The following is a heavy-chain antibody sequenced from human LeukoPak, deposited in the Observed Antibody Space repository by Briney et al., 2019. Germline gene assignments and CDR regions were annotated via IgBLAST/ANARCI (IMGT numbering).Heavy chain of an antibody. CDR2: INTNTGNP. Sequence: ASVKVSCKASGYTFTSYGISWVRQAPGQGLEWMGWINTNTGNPTYAQGFTGRFVFSLDTSVSTAYLQISSLKAEDTAVYYCARTVYSSGIDYWGQGTLVTVSS. D-gene: IGHD6-19*01. CDR1: GYTFTSYG. V-gene: IGHV7-4-1*02. J-gene: IGHJ4*02. CDR3: ARTVYSSGIDY.